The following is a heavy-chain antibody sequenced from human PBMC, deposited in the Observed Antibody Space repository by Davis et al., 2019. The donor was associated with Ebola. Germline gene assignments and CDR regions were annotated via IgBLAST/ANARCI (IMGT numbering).Heavy chain of an antibody. J-gene: IGHJ4*02. Sequence: GGSLRLSCTVSGFNFRDSGMHWVRQAPGKGLEWVTPISSDGGSKYYADSVKGRFIVSRDNSKNTVDLQMNSLTPEDTALYYCARVNVVAAGSFDFWGQGTRVTVSA. CDR3: ARVNVVAAGSFDF. CDR1: GFNFRDSG. CDR2: ISSDGGSK. V-gene: IGHV3-30*03. D-gene: IGHD6-13*01.